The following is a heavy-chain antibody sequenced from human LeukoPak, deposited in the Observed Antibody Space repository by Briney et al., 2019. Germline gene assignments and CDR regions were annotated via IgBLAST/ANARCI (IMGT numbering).Heavy chain of an antibody. CDR1: GFTFDDYA. Sequence: GRSLRISCAASGFTFDDYAMHWVRQAPGKGLEWVSGISWNSGGIGYADSVKGRFSISRDNAKNSVYLQMNSLRAEDTALYYCAKGYSYGYDYFDYWGQGTLVTVSS. V-gene: IGHV3-9*01. J-gene: IGHJ4*02. D-gene: IGHD5-18*01. CDR2: ISWNSGGI. CDR3: AKGYSYGYDYFDY.